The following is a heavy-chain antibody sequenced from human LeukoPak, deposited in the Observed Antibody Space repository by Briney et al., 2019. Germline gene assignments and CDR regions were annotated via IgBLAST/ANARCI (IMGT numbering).Heavy chain of an antibody. CDR1: GFTVSNNY. J-gene: IGHJ4*02. D-gene: IGHD6-19*01. CDR2: ISTGGSP. CDR3: AKCREGIAVAGVFDY. V-gene: IGHV3-53*01. Sequence: PGGSLRLSCAASGFTVSNNYMTWVRQAPGKGLEWVSLISTGGSPYYTDSVKGRFTISRDNSKSTLFLQMNSLRAKHTAVYYCAKCREGIAVAGVFDYWGQGTLVTVSS.